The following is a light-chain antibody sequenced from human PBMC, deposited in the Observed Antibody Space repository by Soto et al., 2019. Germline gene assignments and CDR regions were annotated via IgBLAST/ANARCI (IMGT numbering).Light chain of an antibody. CDR2: GAS. V-gene: IGKV3-20*01. J-gene: IGKJ1*01. CDR1: QSVSSTY. Sequence: EIVLTQSPGTLSLSPGEGATLSCRASQSVSSTYLAWYQQKAGQAPRLLIYGASSRATGIPDRFSGSGSGTDFTLTISRLEPEDFAVCYCQQYGSSPQTFGQGTKVDIK. CDR3: QQYGSSPQT.